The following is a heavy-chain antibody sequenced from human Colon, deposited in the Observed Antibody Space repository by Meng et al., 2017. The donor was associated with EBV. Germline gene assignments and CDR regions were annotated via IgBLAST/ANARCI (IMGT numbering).Heavy chain of an antibody. CDR2: IYYSGST. CDR3: ARDDCSGGSCYAD. V-gene: IGHV4-59*11. J-gene: IGHJ4*02. Sequence: QVQLKESGTGLVRPSETRSLPCTVSGGSIVGHYWSWIRQPPGKGLEWIGYIYYSGSTNYNPSLKSRVTMSVDTSKNQFSLTLTSVTTADTADYYCARDDCSGGSCYADWGQGTLVTVSS. CDR1: GGSIVGHY. D-gene: IGHD2-15*01.